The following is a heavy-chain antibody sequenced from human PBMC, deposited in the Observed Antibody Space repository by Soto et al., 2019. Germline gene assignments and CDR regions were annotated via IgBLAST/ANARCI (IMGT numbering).Heavy chain of an antibody. CDR3: AKDGSHNFDY. V-gene: IGHV3-30*18. D-gene: IGHD1-26*01. CDR1: GFTFSHYA. Sequence: QVQLVESGGGVVQPGRSLRLSCAASGFTFSHYAMHWCRQSPCKGLEWVALMSYDGSNEYYADSVKGRFTISRDNSKNTLYLQMNSLRAEDTAVYYCAKDGSHNFDYWGQGTLVTVSS. CDR2: MSYDGSNE. J-gene: IGHJ4*02.